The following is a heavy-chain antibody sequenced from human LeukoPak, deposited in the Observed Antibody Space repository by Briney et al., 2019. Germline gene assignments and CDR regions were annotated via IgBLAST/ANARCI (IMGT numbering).Heavy chain of an antibody. Sequence: ASVKVSCKASGYTFTSYGISWVRQAPGQGLEWMGRISTYNGNTNYAQKLQGRVTMTTDTSTSTAYMELRSLRSDDTAIYYCARSGVGATSGDSDYWGQGTLVTVSS. CDR1: GYTFTSYG. J-gene: IGHJ4*02. CDR3: ARSGVGATSGDSDY. CDR2: ISTYNGNT. V-gene: IGHV1-18*01. D-gene: IGHD1-26*01.